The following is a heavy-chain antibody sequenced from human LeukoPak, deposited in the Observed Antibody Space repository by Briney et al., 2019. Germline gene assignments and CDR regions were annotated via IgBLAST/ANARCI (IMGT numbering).Heavy chain of an antibody. CDR2: INPSGGST. Sequence: ASVKVSCMASGYTFTSYYMHWVRQAPGQGLEWMGIINPSGGSTSYAQKFQGRVTMTRDMSTSTVYMELRSLRSDDTAVYYCARDWGIAARPFDYWGQGTLVTVSS. CDR1: GYTFTSYY. CDR3: ARDWGIAARPFDY. V-gene: IGHV1-46*01. J-gene: IGHJ4*02. D-gene: IGHD6-6*01.